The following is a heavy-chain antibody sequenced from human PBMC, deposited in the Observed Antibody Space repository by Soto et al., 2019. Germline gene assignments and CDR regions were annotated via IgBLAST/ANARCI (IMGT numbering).Heavy chain of an antibody. J-gene: IGHJ5*02. CDR1: GFTFSSYA. V-gene: IGHV3-23*01. CDR3: ARNWFDP. Sequence: GGSLRLSCAASGFTFSSYAMSWVRQAPGKGLEWVSGVSGSGGSTYCVDSVKGRFTISRDNSKNTLFLQMNSLRAEDTAVYYCARNWFDPWGQGTLVTVSS. CDR2: VSGSGGST.